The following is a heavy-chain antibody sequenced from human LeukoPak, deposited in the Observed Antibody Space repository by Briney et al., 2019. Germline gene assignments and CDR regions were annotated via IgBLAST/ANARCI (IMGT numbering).Heavy chain of an antibody. CDR2: ISYDGSNK. D-gene: IGHD2-2*01. CDR3: ATLGYCSSTSCHEDWFDP. CDR1: GFTFSSYA. Sequence: PGRSLRLSCAASGFTFSSYAMHWVRQAPGKGLEWVAVISYDGSNKYYADSVKGRFTISRDNSKNTLYLQMNSLRAEDTAVYYCATLGYCSSTSCHEDWFDPWGQGTLVTVSS. V-gene: IGHV3-30*04. J-gene: IGHJ5*02.